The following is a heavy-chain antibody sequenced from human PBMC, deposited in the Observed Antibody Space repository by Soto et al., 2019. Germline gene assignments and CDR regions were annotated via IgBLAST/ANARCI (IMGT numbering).Heavy chain of an antibody. CDR3: ARGGKSDSSSSGRNWFDP. V-gene: IGHV1-3*01. D-gene: IGHD6-6*01. CDR1: GYTFTSYA. J-gene: IGHJ5*02. CDR2: INAGNGNT. Sequence: ASVKVSCKASGYTFTSYAMHWLRQAPGQRLEWMGWINAGNGNTKYSQKFQGRVTITRDTSASTAYMELSSLRSEDTAVYYCARGGKSDSSSSGRNWFDPWGQGTLVTVSS.